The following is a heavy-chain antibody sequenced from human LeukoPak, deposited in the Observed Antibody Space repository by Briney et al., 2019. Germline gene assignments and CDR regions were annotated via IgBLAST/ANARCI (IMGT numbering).Heavy chain of an antibody. CDR1: GFTFSSYD. Sequence: PGGSLRLSCAASGFTFSSYDMHWVRQATGKGLEWVSAIGTAGDTYYPGSVKGRFTISRENAKNSLYLQMNSLRAGDTAVYYCARGRSEASTMIVEDAFDIWGQGTMVTVSS. CDR2: IGTAGDT. J-gene: IGHJ3*02. CDR3: ARGRSEASTMIVEDAFDI. V-gene: IGHV3-13*01. D-gene: IGHD3-22*01.